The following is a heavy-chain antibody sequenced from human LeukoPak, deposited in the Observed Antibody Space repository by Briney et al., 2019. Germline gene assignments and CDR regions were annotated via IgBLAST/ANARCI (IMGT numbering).Heavy chain of an antibody. D-gene: IGHD3-10*01. CDR3: AKDSYGSGTTADY. CDR2: IWSNGNNV. J-gene: IGHJ4*02. CDR1: GFTFSKYG. V-gene: IGHV3-33*06. Sequence: PGGALRLSCAASGFTFSKYGMHWIRQAPGKGLEWVAVIWSNGNNVYYVESVKGRFTISRDNSKKTVYLQMNSLRAEDTAVYYCAKDSYGSGTTADYWGQGTLVTVSS.